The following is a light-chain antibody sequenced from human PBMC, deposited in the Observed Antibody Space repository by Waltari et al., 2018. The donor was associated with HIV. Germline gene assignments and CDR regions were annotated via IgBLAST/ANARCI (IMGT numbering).Light chain of an antibody. CDR3: GTWDSSLSAYVV. J-gene: IGLJ2*01. V-gene: IGLV1-51*01. CDR1: SSNIGNHY. CDR2: ANN. Sequence: QSVLTQPPSVSAAPGQKVTISCSGSSSNIGNHYVSWYQQLPGTAPKLLIYANNKRPSGIPYRFSGSKSGTSATLGITGLQTGDEADYYCGTWDSSLSAYVVFGGGTKLTVL.